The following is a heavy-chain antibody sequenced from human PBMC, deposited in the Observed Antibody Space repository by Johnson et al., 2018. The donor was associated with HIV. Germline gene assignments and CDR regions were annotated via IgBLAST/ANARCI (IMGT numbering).Heavy chain of an antibody. CDR1: GFTFSSHW. CDR2: IYSGGNT. Sequence: VQLVESGGGLVQPGGSLRLSCAASGFTFSSHWMHWVRQAPGKGLVWVSVIYSGGNTNYVDSVKGRFTISRDNSKNTLYLQMNSLRAEDTAVYYCSRSPEIGDRLWRAFDVWGQGTMVTVSS. D-gene: IGHD4-17*01. CDR3: SRSPEIGDRLWRAFDV. V-gene: IGHV3-66*01. J-gene: IGHJ3*01.